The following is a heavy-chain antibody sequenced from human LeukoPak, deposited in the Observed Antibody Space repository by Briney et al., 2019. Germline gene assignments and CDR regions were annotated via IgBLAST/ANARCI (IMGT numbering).Heavy chain of an antibody. CDR2: INHSGIT. D-gene: IGHD3-10*01. V-gene: IGHV4-34*01. CDR1: GGSFSGYY. Sequence: ASETLSLTCAVYGGSFSGYYWSWIRQPPGKGLEWIGEINHSGITNYNPSLKSRVTISVDTSKNQFSLKLSSVTAADTAVYYCARDHPAPMVRGVYYYMDVWGKGTTVTISS. CDR3: ARDHPAPMVRGVYYYMDV. J-gene: IGHJ6*03.